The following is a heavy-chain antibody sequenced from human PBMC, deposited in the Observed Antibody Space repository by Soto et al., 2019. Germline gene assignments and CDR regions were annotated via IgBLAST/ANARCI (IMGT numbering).Heavy chain of an antibody. V-gene: IGHV3-7*03. D-gene: IGHD2-2*01. Sequence: GWSLRLSCAASGLDFSVYWMSWVRQAPGKGPXCVANIKFDGSEKQYVDSVKGRFTISRDTARNSVFLQMNSLRAGDTAVYYCVKDGGYCSSATCYSPRNHYYDAWGQVTLVTVSS. CDR3: VKDGGYCSSATCYSPRNHYYDA. CDR1: GLDFSVYW. J-gene: IGHJ5*02. CDR2: IKFDGSEK.